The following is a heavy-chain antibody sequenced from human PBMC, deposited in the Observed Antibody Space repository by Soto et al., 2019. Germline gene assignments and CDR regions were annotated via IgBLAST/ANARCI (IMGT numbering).Heavy chain of an antibody. D-gene: IGHD3-3*01. CDR3: AKARAQYYDFWSGYPVDY. CDR2: ISGSGGST. J-gene: IGHJ4*02. V-gene: IGHV3-23*01. CDR1: GFTFSSYA. Sequence: EVQLLESGGGLVQPGGSLRLSCAASGFTFSSYAMSWVRQAPGKGLEWVSAISGSGGSTYYADSVKGRFTISRDNSKNTLYPQMNSLRAEDTAVYYCAKARAQYYDFWSGYPVDYWGQGTLVTVSS.